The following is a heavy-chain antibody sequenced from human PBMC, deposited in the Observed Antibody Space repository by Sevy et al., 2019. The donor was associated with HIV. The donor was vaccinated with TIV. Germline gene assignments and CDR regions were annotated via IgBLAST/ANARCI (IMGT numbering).Heavy chain of an antibody. CDR1: GGSFSGYY. Sequence: SETLSLTCAVYGGSFSGYYWSWIRQPPGKGLEWIGEINHSRSTNYNPSLKSRVTISVDTSKNQFSLKLSSVTAADTAVYYFARGKYYDFWSGTTDYYGMDVWGQGTTVTVSS. CDR2: INHSRST. D-gene: IGHD3-3*01. V-gene: IGHV4-34*01. J-gene: IGHJ6*02. CDR3: ARGKYYDFWSGTTDYYGMDV.